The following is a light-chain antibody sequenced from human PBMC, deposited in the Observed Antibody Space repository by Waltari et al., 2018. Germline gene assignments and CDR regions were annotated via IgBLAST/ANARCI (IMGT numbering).Light chain of an antibody. CDR1: QSVSSN. CDR3: QQYRT. J-gene: IGKJ1*01. CDR2: GAS. Sequence: EIVMPQSPTTLSVSPGERATLSCRASQSVSSNLAWYQQKPGQAPRHLIYGASTRATGIPARFSGSGSGTEFTLTISSLQSEDFAVYYCQQYRTFGQGTKVEIK. V-gene: IGKV3-15*01.